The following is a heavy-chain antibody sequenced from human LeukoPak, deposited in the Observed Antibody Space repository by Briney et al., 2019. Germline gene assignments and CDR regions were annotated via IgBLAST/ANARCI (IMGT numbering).Heavy chain of an antibody. CDR3: AKHLYSSSWYAPYFDY. CDR2: ISGSGGST. J-gene: IGHJ4*02. D-gene: IGHD6-13*01. CDR1: GFTFSSYA. Sequence: PGGSLRLSCAASGFTFSSYAMSWVRQAPGKGLEWVSAISGSGGSTYYADSVKGRFTISRDNSKNTLYLQMNSLRAEDTAVYYCAKHLYSSSWYAPYFDYWGQGTLVTVSS. V-gene: IGHV3-23*01.